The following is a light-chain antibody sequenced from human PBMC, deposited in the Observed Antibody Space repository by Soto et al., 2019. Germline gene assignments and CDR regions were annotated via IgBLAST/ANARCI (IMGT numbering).Light chain of an antibody. V-gene: IGKV3-11*01. CDR2: DAS. CDR1: QSISDF. CDR3: HQRSNWPPFT. J-gene: IGKJ4*01. Sequence: EIVLTQSPATLSLSPGERATLSCRASQSISDFLAWYQQKPGQAPRLLIYDASKRATDIPGRFIGSGSGTDFTLTISSLEPEDFAVYYCHQRSNWPPFTFGGGTKVDIK.